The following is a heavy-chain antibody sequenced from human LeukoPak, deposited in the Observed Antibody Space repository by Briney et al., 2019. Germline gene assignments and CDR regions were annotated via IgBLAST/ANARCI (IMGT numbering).Heavy chain of an antibody. V-gene: IGHV4-4*07. CDR3: ARGLRYTSASVYYFDY. J-gene: IGHJ4*02. Sequence: PSETLCLTCTVSGGSFSSYYWSWIRQPAGKGLEWIGLIYSSVSSNYIPSLKSRVTMSVDTSKRQFSLRLSSLTAADTAVYYCARGLRYTSASVYYFDYWGRGTLVTVSS. CDR1: GGSFSSYY. CDR2: IYSSVSS. D-gene: IGHD3-16*02.